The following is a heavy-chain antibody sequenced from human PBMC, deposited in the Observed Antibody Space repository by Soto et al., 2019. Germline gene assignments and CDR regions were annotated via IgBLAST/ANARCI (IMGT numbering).Heavy chain of an antibody. CDR1: GYTFTGHY. D-gene: IGHD2-15*01. V-gene: IGHV1-2*02. Sequence: SVKVSCKASGYTFTGHYMHWGRQAPGQGLEWMGWINPNSGGTNYAQKFQGRVTMTRDTSISTAYMELSRLRSDDTAVYYCARAPYCSGGSCYSFWFDPWGQGTLVTVSS. CDR2: INPNSGGT. CDR3: ARAPYCSGGSCYSFWFDP. J-gene: IGHJ5*02.